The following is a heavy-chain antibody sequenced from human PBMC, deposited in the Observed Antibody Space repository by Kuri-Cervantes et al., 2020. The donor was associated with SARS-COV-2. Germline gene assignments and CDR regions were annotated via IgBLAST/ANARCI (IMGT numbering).Heavy chain of an antibody. J-gene: IGHJ6*03. V-gene: IGHV3-21*01. CDR2: ISSSGSTI. Sequence: GESLKISCAASGFTFSSYAMSWVRQAPGKGLEWVSAISSSGSTIYYADSVKGRFTISRDNAKNSLYLQMNSLRAEDTAVYYCARDGAARRLYMDVWGKGTTVTVSS. CDR1: GFTFSSYA. CDR3: ARDGAARRLYMDV. D-gene: IGHD6-6*01.